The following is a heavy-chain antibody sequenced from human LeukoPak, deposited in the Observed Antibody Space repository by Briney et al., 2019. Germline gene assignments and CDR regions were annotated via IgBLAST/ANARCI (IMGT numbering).Heavy chain of an antibody. CDR1: GFIFSDYY. D-gene: IGHD6-13*01. CDR2: ISNSGDSI. Sequence: GGSLRLSCAASGFIFSDYYMTWIRQAPGKGLEWLSYISNSGDSIYYADSVKGRLTISRDNAKNSLYLQMNSLRAEDTAVYYCARGAAAGNTWFDPWGQGTLVTVSS. J-gene: IGHJ5*02. CDR3: ARGAAAGNTWFDP. V-gene: IGHV3-11*01.